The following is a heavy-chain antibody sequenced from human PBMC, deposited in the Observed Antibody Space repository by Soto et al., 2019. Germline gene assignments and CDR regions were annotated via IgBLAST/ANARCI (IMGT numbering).Heavy chain of an antibody. Sequence: SVKVSCHASGGTFSSYAISWVRQAPGQGLEWMGGIIPIFGTANYAQKFQGRVTITADKSTSTAYMELSSLRSEDTAVYYCAEGRVLAGGRDYHYVIAGRGTGTKVTVSS. D-gene: IGHD6-19*01. CDR3: AEGRVLAGGRDYHYVIAG. CDR1: GGTFSSYA. CDR2: IIPIFGTA. J-gene: IGHJ6*04. V-gene: IGHV1-69*06.